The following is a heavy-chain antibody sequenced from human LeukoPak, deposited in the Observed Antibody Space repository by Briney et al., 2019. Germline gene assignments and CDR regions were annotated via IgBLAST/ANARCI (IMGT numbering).Heavy chain of an antibody. J-gene: IGHJ6*02. CDR1: GFTFSTYA. CDR2: ISSSGGTT. CDR3: AKDLDPGLYSSSWFSVPRRGYYYYYGMDV. Sequence: GGSLRLSCAASGFTFSTYAMSWVRQAPGKGLEWVSVISSSGGTTYYADSVKGRFTISRDNSKNTLYLQMNSLRAEDTAVYYCAKDLDPGLYSSSWFSVPRRGYYYYYGMDVWGQGTTVTVSS. D-gene: IGHD6-13*01. V-gene: IGHV3-23*01.